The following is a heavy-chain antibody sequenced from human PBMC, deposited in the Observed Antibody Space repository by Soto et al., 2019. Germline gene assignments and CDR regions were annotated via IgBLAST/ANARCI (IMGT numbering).Heavy chain of an antibody. CDR1: GYTFTNYD. D-gene: IGHD4-17*01. J-gene: IGHJ4*02. V-gene: IGHV1-8*01. Sequence: QVQLVQSGAEVKKPGASVKVSCKTSGYTFTNYDINWVRQAPGQGLEWMGWTNPKSGYTGSAQKFQGRVTMTRDSSIRTAYMELHSLTSEDTAVYYCARTAGDLDYWGQRTLITVSS. CDR2: TNPKSGYT. CDR3: ARTAGDLDY.